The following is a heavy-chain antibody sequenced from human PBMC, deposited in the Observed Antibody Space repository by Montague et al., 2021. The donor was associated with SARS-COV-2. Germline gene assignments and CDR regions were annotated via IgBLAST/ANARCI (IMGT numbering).Heavy chain of an antibody. D-gene: IGHD3-10*01. Sequence: TLSLTCAVYGGSITESSWTWIRQVPGKGLEWLGEVDPRGGATHRPSLRDRLTVSVDRPKNQVSLSLTSVNAADTAVYFCARVNKGYYQYPGGLSWFDPWGQGTLVIV. J-gene: IGHJ5*01. CDR2: VDPRGGA. V-gene: IGHV4-34*01. CDR3: ARVNKGYYQYPGGLSWFDP. CDR1: GGSITESS.